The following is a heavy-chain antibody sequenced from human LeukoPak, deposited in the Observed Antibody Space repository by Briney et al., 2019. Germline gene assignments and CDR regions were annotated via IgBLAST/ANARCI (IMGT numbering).Heavy chain of an antibody. CDR3: ARLTRLRTVAGRYFDY. CDR1: GGSISSSSYY. D-gene: IGHD6-19*01. J-gene: IGHJ4*02. Sequence: PSETLSLTCTVSGGSISSSSYYWGWIRQPPGKGLEWIGSTYYSGSIYYNPSLKSRVTISVDTSKNQFSLKLSSVTAADTAVYYCARLTRLRTVAGRYFDYWGQGTLVTVSS. CDR2: TYYSGSI. V-gene: IGHV4-39*01.